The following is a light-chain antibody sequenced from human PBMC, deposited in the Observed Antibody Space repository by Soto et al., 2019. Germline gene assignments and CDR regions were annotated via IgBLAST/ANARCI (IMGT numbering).Light chain of an antibody. CDR1: RSNIGGNY. J-gene: IGLJ1*01. Sequence: QSVLTQPPSASGTPGQRVSISCSGSRSNIGGNYVYWYQQLPGTAPKLLIYRNDQRPSGVPDRFSGSKSGTSASLAISGLRSEDEAAYYCATWDDSLSGFYVFGAGTKLTVL. CDR3: ATWDDSLSGFYV. V-gene: IGLV1-47*01. CDR2: RND.